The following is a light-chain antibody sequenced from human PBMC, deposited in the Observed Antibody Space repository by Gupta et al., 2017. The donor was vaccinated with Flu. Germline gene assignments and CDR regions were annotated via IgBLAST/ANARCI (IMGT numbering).Light chain of an antibody. CDR2: AAS. Sequence: RLPPSPSSLSASVGDRVTITCRASQVISIYLNWYQQKPGKAPKLLIYAASSLQSGVPSRFSGSGSETDFALTITNLQPEDFAIYYCQQSYSTPESFGQGTRLDIK. CDR1: QVISIY. J-gene: IGKJ2*01. V-gene: IGKV1-39*01. CDR3: QQSYSTPES.